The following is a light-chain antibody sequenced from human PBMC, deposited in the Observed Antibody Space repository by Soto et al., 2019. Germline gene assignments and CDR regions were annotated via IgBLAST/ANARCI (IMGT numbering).Light chain of an antibody. Sequence: DIQMTQSPSYVSASVGDRVTITCRASQGIANFLAGYQQRPGKAPTLLIFSGTALHTGVPSRFIGSGSGTDFTLTINSLQPEEFATYSCQQTKTFPLTFGGGTKVEIK. CDR1: QGIANF. V-gene: IGKV1-12*01. CDR2: SGT. CDR3: QQTKTFPLT. J-gene: IGKJ4*01.